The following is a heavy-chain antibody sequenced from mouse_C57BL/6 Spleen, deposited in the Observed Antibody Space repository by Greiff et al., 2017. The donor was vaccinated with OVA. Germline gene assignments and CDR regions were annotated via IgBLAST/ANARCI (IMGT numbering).Heavy chain of an antibody. CDR2: IDPSDSET. J-gene: IGHJ2*01. V-gene: IGHV1-52*01. D-gene: IGHD1-1*01. CDR1: GYTFTSYW. Sequence: QVQLQQPGAELVRPGSSVKLSCKASGYTFTSYWMHWVKQRPIQGLEWIGNIDPSDSETHYNQKFKDKATLTVDKSSSTAYMQLSSLTSEDSAVYYCARSPHYYGSDYFDYWGQGTTLTVSS. CDR3: ARSPHYYGSDYFDY.